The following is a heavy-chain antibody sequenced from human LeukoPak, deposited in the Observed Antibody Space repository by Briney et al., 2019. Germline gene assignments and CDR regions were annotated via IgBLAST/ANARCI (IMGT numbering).Heavy chain of an antibody. Sequence: GGSLRLSCAASRFTLSTYWMIWVRQAPGKGLEWVANINQPGSQKYHVDSVKGRFTISRDNARNSLFLQMNSLTADDTAVYYCARGLGKGSSDYWGQGTLVTVSS. V-gene: IGHV3-7*03. D-gene: IGHD6-6*01. J-gene: IGHJ4*02. CDR1: RFTLSTYW. CDR2: INQPGSQK. CDR3: ARGLGKGSSDY.